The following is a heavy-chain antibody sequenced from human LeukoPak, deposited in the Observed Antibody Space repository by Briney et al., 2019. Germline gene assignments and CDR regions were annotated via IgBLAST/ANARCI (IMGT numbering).Heavy chain of an antibody. Sequence: SETLSLTCTVSGGSISNYYWSWIRQSPEKGLEWIGYIHDSGSTNYNPSLKSRVTISVDTSKDQFSLKLSSVTAADTAVYYCARLDAAAGRYLQFFYWGQGTLVTVSS. CDR2: IHDSGST. CDR3: ARLDAAAGRYLQFFY. V-gene: IGHV4-59*08. CDR1: GGSISNYY. J-gene: IGHJ4*02. D-gene: IGHD5-24*01.